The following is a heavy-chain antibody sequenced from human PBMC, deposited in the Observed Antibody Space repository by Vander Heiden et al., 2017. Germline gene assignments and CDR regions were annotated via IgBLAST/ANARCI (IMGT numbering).Heavy chain of an antibody. CDR2: ISYDGSNK. Sequence: QVQLVESGGGVVQPGRSLRLSCAASGFTFSSYGMHWVRQAPGKGLEWVAVISYDGSNKYYADSVKGRFTISRDNSKNTLYLQMNSLRAEDTAVYYCAKVGFFYGDYVKGGDYFDYWGQGTLVTVSS. V-gene: IGHV3-30*18. CDR1: GFTFSSYG. CDR3: AKVGFFYGDYVKGGDYFDY. J-gene: IGHJ4*02. D-gene: IGHD4-17*01.